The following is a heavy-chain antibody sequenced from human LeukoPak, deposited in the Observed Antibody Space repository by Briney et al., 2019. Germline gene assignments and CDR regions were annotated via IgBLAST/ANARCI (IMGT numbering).Heavy chain of an antibody. V-gene: IGHV3-21*01. CDR2: ISSSSSYI. D-gene: IGHD3-9*01. CDR3: ARDTYDILTGFGSSAFNI. J-gene: IGHJ3*02. Sequence: GGSLRLSCAASGFTFSSYSMNWVRQAPGKGLEWVSSISSSSSYIYYADSVKGRFTISRDNAKNSLYLQMNSLRAEDTAVYYCARDTYDILTGFGSSAFNIWGQGTMVTVSS. CDR1: GFTFSSYS.